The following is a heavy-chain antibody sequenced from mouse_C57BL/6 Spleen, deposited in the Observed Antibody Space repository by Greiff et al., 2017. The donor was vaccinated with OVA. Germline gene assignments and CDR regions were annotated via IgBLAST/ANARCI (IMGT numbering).Heavy chain of an antibody. CDR3: ARALTGTMRCAY. CDR2: IDPSDSET. V-gene: IGHV1-52*01. Sequence: QVQLQQPGAELVRPGSSVKLSCKASGYTFTSYWMHWVKQRPIQGLEWIGNIDPSDSETHYNQKFKDKATLTVDKSSSTAYMQLSSLTSEDSAVYYCARALTGTMRCAYWGQGTLVTVSA. J-gene: IGHJ3*01. CDR1: GYTFTSYW. D-gene: IGHD4-1*01.